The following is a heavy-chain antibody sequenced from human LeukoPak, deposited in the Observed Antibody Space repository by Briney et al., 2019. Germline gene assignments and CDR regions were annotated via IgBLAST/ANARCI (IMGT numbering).Heavy chain of an antibody. D-gene: IGHD3-10*01. CDR3: ARGVYYGSGSYFYYYGMGV. J-gene: IGHJ6*02. Sequence: ASVKVSCKASGYTFTSYYMHWVRQAPGQGLEWMGIINPSGGSTSYAQKFLGRVTMTRDTSTSTVYMELSSLRSEDTAVYYCARGVYYGSGSYFYYYGMGVWGQGTTVTVSS. V-gene: IGHV1-46*01. CDR1: GYTFTSYY. CDR2: INPSGGST.